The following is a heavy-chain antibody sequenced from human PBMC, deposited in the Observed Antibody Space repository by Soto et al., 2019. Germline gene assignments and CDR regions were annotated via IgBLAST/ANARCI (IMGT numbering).Heavy chain of an antibody. Sequence: GGSLRLSCGASGFTFDHYAMNWVRQAPGKGLEWVSGISWNSDTIGYADSVKGRFIISRDNAKKSLYLQMNSLRAEDTALYYCAKAIPPGSYYSAIDYWGQGT. CDR1: GFTFDHYA. CDR3: AKAIPPGSYYSAIDY. D-gene: IGHD1-26*01. J-gene: IGHJ4*02. CDR2: ISWNSDTI. V-gene: IGHV3-9*01.